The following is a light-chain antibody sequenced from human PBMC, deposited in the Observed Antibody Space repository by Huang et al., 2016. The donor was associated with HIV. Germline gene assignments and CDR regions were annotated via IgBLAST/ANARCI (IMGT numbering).Light chain of an antibody. CDR2: EAS. Sequence: DIQMTQSPSSLFASVGDRVTITCQASQDITSYVNWYQQRPGKAPKLLIYEASKLETGVPSRFSGSGSGTDFTFTTSTLQPEDIATYYCQQYDNLPLTFGGGTKLEIK. CDR1: QDITSY. V-gene: IGKV1-33*01. J-gene: IGKJ4*01. CDR3: QQYDNLPLT.